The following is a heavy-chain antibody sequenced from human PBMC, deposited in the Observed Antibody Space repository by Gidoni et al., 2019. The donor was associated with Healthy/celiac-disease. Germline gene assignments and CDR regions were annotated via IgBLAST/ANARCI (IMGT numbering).Heavy chain of an antibody. CDR2: IQQDGREK. CDR3: ARDWRVDRRAAKYGMDV. J-gene: IGHJ6*02. V-gene: IGHV3-7*01. D-gene: IGHD2-15*01. CDR1: GFTFSSYW. Sequence: EVQLVESGGGLVQPGRSLRRSCAASGFTFSSYWMSGVRQAPGKGLEWVANIQQDGREKYYVDSVKDRFTSSRDDARNSLYLQMNSLGAEDTAVCYWARDWRVDRRAAKYGMDVWGQGTTVTVSS.